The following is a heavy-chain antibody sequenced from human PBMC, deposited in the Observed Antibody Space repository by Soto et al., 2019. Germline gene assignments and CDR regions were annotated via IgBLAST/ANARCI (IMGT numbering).Heavy chain of an antibody. Sequence: PSETLSLTCTVSGGSISSYYWSWIRQPPGKGLEWIGYIYYSGSTNYNPSLKSRVTISVDTSKNQFSLKLSSVTAADTAVYYCARAGVYPTTVTTGVGCHWFDPWGQGTLVTVS. J-gene: IGHJ5*02. V-gene: IGHV4-59*01. D-gene: IGHD4-17*01. CDR3: ARAGVYPTTVTTGVGCHWFDP. CDR2: IYYSGST. CDR1: GGSISSYY.